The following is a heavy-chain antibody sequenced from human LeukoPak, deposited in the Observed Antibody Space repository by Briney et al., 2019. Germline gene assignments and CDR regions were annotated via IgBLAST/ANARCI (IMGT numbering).Heavy chain of an antibody. J-gene: IGHJ4*02. CDR1: GFTFHDYA. CDR3: AKDTGGSGSYYHHFDY. Sequence: PGRSLRLSCAASGFTFHDYAMHWVRQAPGKGLEWVSGISWNSGSEGYADSVKGRFTISRDNAKSSLYLQMTSLRTDDTALYYYAKDTGGSGSYYHHFDYWGQGTLVTVSS. V-gene: IGHV3-9*01. CDR2: ISWNSGSE. D-gene: IGHD3-10*01.